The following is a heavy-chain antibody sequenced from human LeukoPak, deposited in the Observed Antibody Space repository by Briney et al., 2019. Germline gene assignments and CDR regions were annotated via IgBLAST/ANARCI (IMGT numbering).Heavy chain of an antibody. Sequence: SVKLSCKASGGTFGTHAVSWERQAPGQGLEWMGRIIPLLNIATYAQKFQGRVTVTADKSTSTADMQLSSLKSEDTAVYYCAITRDFGDYGEQTGYYLSSWGQGTLVTVSS. V-gene: IGHV1-69*04. CDR2: IIPLLNIA. J-gene: IGHJ5*02. CDR3: AITRDFGDYGEQTGYYLSS. CDR1: GGTFGTHA. D-gene: IGHD4-17*01.